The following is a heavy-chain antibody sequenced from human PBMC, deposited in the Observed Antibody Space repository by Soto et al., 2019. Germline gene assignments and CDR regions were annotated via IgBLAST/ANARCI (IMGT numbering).Heavy chain of an antibody. CDR1: GFSVSSSY. Sequence: EVQLVESGGGLVQPGGSVRLSCAGSGFSVSSSYKGWVRQAPGKGLEWISAIHSGGTTYDADSVKGRFTISRDTSKNTVYLRMNSLRVEDTAVYYCARDSNSPARFGYWGQGSLVIVSS. J-gene: IGHJ4*02. CDR2: IHSGGTT. CDR3: ARDSNSPARFGY. V-gene: IGHV3-66*01.